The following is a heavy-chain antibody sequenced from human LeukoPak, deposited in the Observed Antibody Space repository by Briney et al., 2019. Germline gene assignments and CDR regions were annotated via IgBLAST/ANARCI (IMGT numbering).Heavy chain of an antibody. D-gene: IGHD2-2*01. CDR1: GFTFSSYG. V-gene: IGHV3-23*01. CDR3: AKGGCSSTSCYSKWADSQYGGFDY. CDR2: ISGSGGST. Sequence: PGGSLRLSCAASGFTFSSYGMSWVRQAPGKGLEWVSAISGSGGSTYYADSVKGRFTISRDNSKNTLYLQMNSLRAEDTAVYYCAKGGCSSTSCYSKWADSQYGGFDYWGQGTLVTVSS. J-gene: IGHJ4*02.